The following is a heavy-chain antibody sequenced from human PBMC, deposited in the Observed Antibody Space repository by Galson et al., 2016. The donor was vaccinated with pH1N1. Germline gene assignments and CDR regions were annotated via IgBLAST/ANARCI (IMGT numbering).Heavy chain of an antibody. V-gene: IGHV1-2*02. CDR1: GYTFTGYY. J-gene: IGHJ4*02. CDR3: ARGRYCNNRDCFMGIDS. CDR2: IKPISGDT. Sequence: SVKVSCKASGYTFTGYYIHWVRQAPGQGLEWMGWIKPISGDTKYAQKFQGRVTMTRDTSISTAYMELSSLRSDDTAIYYCARGRYCNNRDCFMGIDSWGQGTLVTVSS. D-gene: IGHD2-8*01.